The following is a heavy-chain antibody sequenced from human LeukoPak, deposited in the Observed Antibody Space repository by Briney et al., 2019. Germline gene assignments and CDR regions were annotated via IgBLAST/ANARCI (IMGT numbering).Heavy chain of an antibody. D-gene: IGHD2-2*01. Sequence: GGSLRLSCAASGFTFSSYSMNWVRQAPGKGLEWVSYISSSSSTIYYADFVKGRFTISRDNAKNSLYLQMNSLRAEDTAVYYCAREAQAYCSSTSCYAGLYYYYMDVWGKGTTVTVSS. CDR2: ISSSSSTI. CDR1: GFTFSSYS. J-gene: IGHJ6*03. V-gene: IGHV3-48*04. CDR3: AREAQAYCSSTSCYAGLYYYYMDV.